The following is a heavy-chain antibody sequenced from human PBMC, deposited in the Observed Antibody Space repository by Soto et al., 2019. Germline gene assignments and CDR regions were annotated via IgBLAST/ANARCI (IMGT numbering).Heavy chain of an antibody. D-gene: IGHD6-19*01. J-gene: IGHJ4*02. CDR3: AHIVVAGLGYYFDY. CDR1: GFSLSSTRMA. CDR2: IYWDDDK. V-gene: IGHV2-5*02. Sequence: QITLKESGPTLVKPTQTLTLTCTFSGFSLSSTRMAVGWIRQPPGKALEWLALIYWDDDKRYSPFLNSRLTITKDTSKNQVVLTMSTMDPVDTVRYYCAHIVVAGLGYYFDYWGQGTLVTVSS.